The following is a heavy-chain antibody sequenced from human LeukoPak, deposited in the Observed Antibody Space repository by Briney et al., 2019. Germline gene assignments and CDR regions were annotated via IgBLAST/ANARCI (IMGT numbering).Heavy chain of an antibody. D-gene: IGHD7-27*01. V-gene: IGHV4-59*02. CDR2: IYHTGST. Sequence: NPSETLSLTCTISGGSVSDYYWSWIRQSPGKGLEWISYIYHTGSTSYSPSLKSRVTISADTSQNQFSLKLSSVTAADTAVYYCASRKLGNDYWGQGTLVTVSS. J-gene: IGHJ4*02. CDR3: ASRKLGNDY. CDR1: GGSVSDYY.